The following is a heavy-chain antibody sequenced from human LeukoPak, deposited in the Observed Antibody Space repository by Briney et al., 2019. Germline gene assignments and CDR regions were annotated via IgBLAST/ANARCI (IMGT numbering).Heavy chain of an antibody. CDR2: INPNRGGT. J-gene: IGHJ3*02. D-gene: IGHD2-15*01. CDR1: ASAFTCCC. CDR3: SRDLRFCSGGGCRYNDDFDI. V-gene: IGHV1-2*02. Sequence: ALVNVPCTSSASAFTCCCIHREWEGPGPGLEWMGWINPNRGGTIYAQKFKSRVTMTRDTSINTVYMDLSRLKFDDTAVYYCSRDLRFCSGGGCRYNDDFDIWGQGTMVTVSS.